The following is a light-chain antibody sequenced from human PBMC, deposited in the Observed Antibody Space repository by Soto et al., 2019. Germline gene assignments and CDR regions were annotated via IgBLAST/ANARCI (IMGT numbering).Light chain of an antibody. CDR1: QSIRNW. V-gene: IGKV1-5*01. CDR2: DAS. Sequence: GDRATITCRTSQSIRNWVAWYQQKPGKAPKLLIFDASSLQSGVPSRFSGSGSGTEFTLTISSLQPDEFATYYCQEYHSYTWTFGQGTKVDIK. J-gene: IGKJ1*01. CDR3: QEYHSYTWT.